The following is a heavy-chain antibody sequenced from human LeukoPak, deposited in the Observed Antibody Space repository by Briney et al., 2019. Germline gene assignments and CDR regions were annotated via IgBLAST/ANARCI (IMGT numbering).Heavy chain of an antibody. CDR2: ISAYNGNT. D-gene: IGHD6-13*01. CDR3: ARDLYSSSGSGY. V-gene: IGHV1-18*04. Sequence: ASVKVSCKASGYTFTGYYMHWVRQAPGQGLEWMGWISAYNGNTNYAQKLQGRVTMTTDTSTSTAYMELRSLRSDDTAVYYCARDLYSSSGSGYWGQGTLVTVSS. J-gene: IGHJ4*02. CDR1: GYTFTGYY.